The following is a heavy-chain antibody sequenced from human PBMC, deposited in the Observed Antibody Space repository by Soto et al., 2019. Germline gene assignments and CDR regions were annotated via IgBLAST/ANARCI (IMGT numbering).Heavy chain of an antibody. J-gene: IGHJ4*02. CDR3: TRQTDAVQWLVVPTDYNFDY. CDR2: IRSKTNSYAT. V-gene: IGHV3-73*01. D-gene: IGHD6-19*01. Sequence: GGSLRLSCAASGFTFGGSAMHWVRQASGKGLEWVGHIRSKTNSYATAYAESVKGRFTISRDDSMNTAYLQMNSLKTEDTAVYFCTRQTDAVQWLVVPTDYNFDYWGQGTLV. CDR1: GFTFGGSA.